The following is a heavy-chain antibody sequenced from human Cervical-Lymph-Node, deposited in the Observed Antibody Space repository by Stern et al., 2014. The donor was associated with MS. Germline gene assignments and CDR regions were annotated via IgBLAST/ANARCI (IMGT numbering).Heavy chain of an antibody. CDR1: GGSVRSGSHY. CDR2: IYYSGSS. D-gene: IGHD4-23*01. J-gene: IGHJ4*02. Sequence: QLQLQESGPGLVKPSETLSLTCSVSGGSVRSGSHYWSWIRQPPGKGLEWMGYIYYSGSSHYKSSLKSRITMSVDTSKNQFSLKLTSVTAADTAVYYCARVDGDNDFLFDYWGQGTLVTVSS. V-gene: IGHV4-61*01. CDR3: ARVDGDNDFLFDY.